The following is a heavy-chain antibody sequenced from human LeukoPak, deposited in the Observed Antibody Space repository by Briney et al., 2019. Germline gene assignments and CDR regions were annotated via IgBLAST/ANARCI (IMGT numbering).Heavy chain of an antibody. J-gene: IGHJ3*02. Sequence: PGRSLRLSCEASGFTFSSYGMHWVRQAPGKGLEWVAVIWYDGSKTYYADSVKGRFTISRDNSKDTLYLQMSSLRVEDTAAYYCARYLGGRNAFDIWGQGTMVTVSS. D-gene: IGHD3-16*01. CDR2: IWYDGSKT. V-gene: IGHV3-33*01. CDR1: GFTFSSYG. CDR3: ARYLGGRNAFDI.